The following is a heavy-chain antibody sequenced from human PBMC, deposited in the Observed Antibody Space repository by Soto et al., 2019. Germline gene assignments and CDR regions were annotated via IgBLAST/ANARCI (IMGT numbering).Heavy chain of an antibody. J-gene: IGHJ6*03. CDR1: GYSFTSHG. D-gene: IGHD3-10*01. CDR2: ISGNSGDT. Sequence: QVQLVQSGAEVKKPGASVKVSCKASGYSFTSHGISWVRQAPGQGLEWMGWISGNSGDTNYAQKLQGRVTVTTDTSTSTVYMELRSLRSEDTSVYYCARMVRGSNIDYYHYIDVLSEGTTVTASS. V-gene: IGHV1-18*01. CDR3: ARMVRGSNIDYYHYIDV.